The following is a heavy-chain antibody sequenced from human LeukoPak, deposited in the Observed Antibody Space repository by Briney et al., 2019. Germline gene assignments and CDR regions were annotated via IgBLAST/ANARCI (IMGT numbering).Heavy chain of an antibody. Sequence: GGPLRLSCAASGFTFSRYAMSWVRQAPGKGLEWVSAISGSGGSTYYADSVKGRFTISRDNSKNTLYLRMNSLRAEDTAVYYCAKYPYYYDSSGYYFPGAFDIWGQGTMVTVSS. J-gene: IGHJ3*02. CDR2: ISGSGGST. V-gene: IGHV3-23*01. CDR1: GFTFSRYA. D-gene: IGHD3-22*01. CDR3: AKYPYYYDSSGYYFPGAFDI.